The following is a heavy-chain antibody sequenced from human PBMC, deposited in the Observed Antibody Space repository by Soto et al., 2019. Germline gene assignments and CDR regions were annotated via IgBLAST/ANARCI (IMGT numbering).Heavy chain of an antibody. CDR1: GFTFSNAW. CDR3: TTELGLRTAASDI. Sequence: PGGSLRLSCEASGFTFSNAWMNWVRQAPGKGMEWVGRIKSKTDGGTTDYAAPVKGRFTISRDDSKNTLYLQMNSLKTEDTAVYYFTTELGLRTAASDIWGQRTMRTVSS. D-gene: IGHD2-2*01. CDR2: IKSKTDGGTT. V-gene: IGHV3-15*07. J-gene: IGHJ3*02.